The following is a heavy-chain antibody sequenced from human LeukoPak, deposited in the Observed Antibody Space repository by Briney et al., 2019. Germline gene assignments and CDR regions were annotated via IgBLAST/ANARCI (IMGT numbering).Heavy chain of an antibody. V-gene: IGHV3-48*01. J-gene: IGHJ4*02. Sequence: GGSLRLSCAVSGFTFSSYSMNWLRQAPGKGLEWISYIGKSSSSISYADSVKGRFTISTDNAKSSLYLQMNSLRAEDTAVYYCARDYGYGFAYWGQGTLVTVSS. CDR2: IGKSSSSI. CDR1: GFTFSSYS. CDR3: ARDYGYGFAY. D-gene: IGHD5-18*01.